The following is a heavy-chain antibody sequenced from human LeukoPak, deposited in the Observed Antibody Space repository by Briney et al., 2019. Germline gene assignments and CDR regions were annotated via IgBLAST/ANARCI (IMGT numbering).Heavy chain of an antibody. CDR3: AKKAQYNGNYPLDY. D-gene: IGHD1-26*01. CDR2: TSDRGDYT. V-gene: IGHV3-23*01. CDR1: GFTFTSYW. Sequence: GGSLRLSCAASGFTFTSYWMSWVRQAPGKGLEWVSGTSDRGDYTYYADSVKGRFTIPRDNSKNTLYLQMNSLRAEDTALYFCAKKAQYNGNYPLDYWGQGTLVTVSS. J-gene: IGHJ4*02.